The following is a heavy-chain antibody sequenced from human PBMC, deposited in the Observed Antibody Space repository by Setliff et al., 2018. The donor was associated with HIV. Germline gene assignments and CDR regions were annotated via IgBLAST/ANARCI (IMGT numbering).Heavy chain of an antibody. CDR1: GGSISGYY. J-gene: IGHJ2*01. V-gene: IGHV4-59*08. Sequence: LSLTCTVSGGSISGYYWSWIRQPPGKGLEWIGFIYYNGSTNYNPSLKSRVTISVDTSKHQFSLKLSSVTAADTAVYYCARHARSITMTTDWYFDLWGRGTLVTVSS. D-gene: IGHD3-22*01. CDR2: IYYNGST. CDR3: ARHARSITMTTDWYFDL.